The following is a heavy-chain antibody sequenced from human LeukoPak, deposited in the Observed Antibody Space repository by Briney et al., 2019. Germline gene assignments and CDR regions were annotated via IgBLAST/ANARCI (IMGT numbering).Heavy chain of an antibody. CDR3: AASYSESYLYGMDV. CDR1: GYTFTSYW. V-gene: IGHV5-51*01. J-gene: IGHJ6*02. Sequence: GESLKISCKGSGYTFTSYWIGWVRQMPGKGLEWMGIIYPGDSETKYSPSFQGQVTISADKSISTVYLQWSSLKALDTAIYYCAASYSESYLYGMDVWGQGTTVTVSS. CDR2: IYPGDSET. D-gene: IGHD1-26*01.